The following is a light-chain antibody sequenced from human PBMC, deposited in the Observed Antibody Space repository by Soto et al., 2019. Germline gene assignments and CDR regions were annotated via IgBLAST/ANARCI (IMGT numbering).Light chain of an antibody. V-gene: IGLV2-14*03. CDR1: SSDVGDDNY. J-gene: IGLJ2*01. Sequence: QSALTQPASVSGSPGQSITISCTGTSSDVGDDNYVSWYQQHPGKAPKLIIYDVSNRPSGVSDRFSGSSSGNTSSLTISGLQTDDAAAYYGSSQTFSRTLFGGGTQLTVL. CDR3: SSQTFSRTL. CDR2: DVS.